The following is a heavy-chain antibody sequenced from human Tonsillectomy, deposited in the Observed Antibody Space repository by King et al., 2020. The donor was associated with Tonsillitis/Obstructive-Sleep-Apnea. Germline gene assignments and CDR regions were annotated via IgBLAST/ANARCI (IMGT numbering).Heavy chain of an antibody. CDR2: ISHNGGA. CDR3: ARGLRVKLRLHYYYYYMDV. CDR1: GGSFSGYY. J-gene: IGHJ6*03. Sequence: VQLQQWGAGLLKPSETLSLTCAVYGGSFSGYYWSWIRQPPGKGLEWIGEISHNGGANYNPSLKSRVTLSVDTSKNQFSLKLRSVTAADTAVYYCARGLRVKLRLHYYYYYMDVWGEGTTVTVSS. V-gene: IGHV4-34*01. D-gene: IGHD4-17*01.